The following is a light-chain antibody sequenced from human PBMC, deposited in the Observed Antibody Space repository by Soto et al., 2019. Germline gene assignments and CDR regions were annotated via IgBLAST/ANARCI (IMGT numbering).Light chain of an antibody. CDR3: SSYTSSVTLV. V-gene: IGLV2-14*01. Sequence: QSALTQPASVSGSPGQSITVSCTGTSSDVGGYNYVSWYQQHPGKAPKLMIYDVSNRPSGVSNRFSGSKSGNTASLTISGLRAEDEADYYCSSYTSSVTLVFGTGTKVTVL. CDR2: DVS. CDR1: SSDVGGYNY. J-gene: IGLJ1*01.